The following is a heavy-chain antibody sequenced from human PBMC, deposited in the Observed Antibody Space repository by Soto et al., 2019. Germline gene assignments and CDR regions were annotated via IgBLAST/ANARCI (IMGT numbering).Heavy chain of an antibody. J-gene: IGHJ4*02. CDR3: ARHGGQYCSADSCQVYRPFFDY. V-gene: IGHV4-59*08. D-gene: IGHD2-15*01. Sequence: SETLSLTCTVSGDSISSYYWSWIRQPPGKGLEWIGSVYYSGSTNYNPSLKSRVTISVDTSKSQFSLKLSSVTAADTAVYYCARHGGQYCSADSCQVYRPFFDYWGQGTPVTVSS. CDR1: GDSISSYY. CDR2: VYYSGST.